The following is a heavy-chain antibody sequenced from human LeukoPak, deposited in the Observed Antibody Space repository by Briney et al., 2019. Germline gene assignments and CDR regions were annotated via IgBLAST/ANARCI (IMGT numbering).Heavy chain of an antibody. CDR2: IKQDGSEK. Sequence: PGGSLRLSCAASGFTFSSYAMSWVRQAPGKGLEWVANIKQDGSEKYYVDSVKGRFTISRDNAKNSLYLQMNSLRAEDTAVYYCARGIVVVTIIDYWGQGTLVTVSS. V-gene: IGHV3-7*01. D-gene: IGHD2-21*02. J-gene: IGHJ4*02. CDR1: GFTFSSYA. CDR3: ARGIVVVTIIDY.